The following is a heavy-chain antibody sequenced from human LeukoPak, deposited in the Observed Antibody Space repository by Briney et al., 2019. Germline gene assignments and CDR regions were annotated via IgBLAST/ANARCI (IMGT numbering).Heavy chain of an antibody. CDR1: GGSISSYY. CDR2: IYTSGTT. J-gene: IGHJ5*02. D-gene: IGHD1-26*01. CDR3: AGGESSGIYTKWFDP. Sequence: SETLSLTCTVSGGSISSYYWSWIRQPAGKGLEWIGRIYTSGTTHYNPSLKSRLSMSVDMSNNQFSLTLTSVTAADTAVYYCAGGESSGIYTKWFDPWGQRTLVTV. V-gene: IGHV4-4*07.